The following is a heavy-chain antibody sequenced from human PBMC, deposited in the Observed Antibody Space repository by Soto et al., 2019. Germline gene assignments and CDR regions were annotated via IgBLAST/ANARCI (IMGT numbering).Heavy chain of an antibody. CDR2: IIPIFGTA. CDR3: AIVPLEMVTTTDYYNYGMDV. D-gene: IGHD5-18*01. J-gene: IGHJ6*02. CDR1: GGTFSSYA. Sequence: QVQLVQAGTEVKKPGSSVKVSCKASGGTFSSYAINWVRQAPGQGLEWMGGIIPIFGTANYAQKFQGRVTITANKSTRTAHMGPSSLRSEATPVYHCAIVPLEMVTTTDYYNYGMDVWGQGTPVTVSS. V-gene: IGHV1-69*14.